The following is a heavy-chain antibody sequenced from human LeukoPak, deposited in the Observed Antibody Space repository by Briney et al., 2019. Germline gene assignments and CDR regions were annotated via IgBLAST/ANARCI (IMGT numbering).Heavy chain of an antibody. Sequence: GASVKVSCKASGGTFSSYAISWVRQAPGQGLEWMGGIIPIFGTVNYAQKFQGRVTFTTDESTSTAYMELSSLRSEDTAVYYCARHHIAAAGTTPFDYWGQGTLVTVSS. CDR3: ARHHIAAAGTTPFDY. CDR2: IIPIFGTV. D-gene: IGHD6-13*01. CDR1: GGTFSSYA. V-gene: IGHV1-69*05. J-gene: IGHJ4*02.